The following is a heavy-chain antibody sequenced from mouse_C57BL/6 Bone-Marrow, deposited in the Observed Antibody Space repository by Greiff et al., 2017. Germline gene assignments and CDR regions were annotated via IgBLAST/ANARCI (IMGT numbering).Heavy chain of an antibody. CDR3: AREGLTPWYAY. CDR1: GYTFTSYG. D-gene: IGHD1-1*01. Sequence: VQLQQSGAELARPGASVKLSCKASGYTFTSYGISWVKQRTGQGLEWIGDIYPRSGNTYYNEKFKGKATLTADKSSSTAYMELRSLTSEDSAVYFCAREGLTPWYAYWDQGTLVTVSA. J-gene: IGHJ3*01. V-gene: IGHV1-81*01. CDR2: IYPRSGNT.